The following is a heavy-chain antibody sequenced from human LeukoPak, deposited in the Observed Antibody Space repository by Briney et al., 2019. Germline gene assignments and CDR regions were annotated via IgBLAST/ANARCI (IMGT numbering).Heavy chain of an antibody. CDR2: IHPSGST. V-gene: IGHV4-59*08. Sequence: PSETLSLTCDVSGGSINDRYLSWIRQPPGNGLEWIGHIHPSGSTHKNASLDSRVTFSPDMSKNQFSLKLSSVTAADTAVYYCARLPDRTIVVVVAATPDAFDIWGQGTMVTVSS. CDR1: GGSINDRY. J-gene: IGHJ3*02. CDR3: ARLPDRTIVVVVAATPDAFDI. D-gene: IGHD2-15*01.